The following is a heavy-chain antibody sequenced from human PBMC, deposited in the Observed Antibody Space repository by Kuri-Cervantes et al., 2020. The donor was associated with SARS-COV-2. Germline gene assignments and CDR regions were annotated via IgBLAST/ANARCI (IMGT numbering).Heavy chain of an antibody. D-gene: IGHD3-9*01. Sequence: GESLKISCAASGFTFSSYSMNWVRQAPGKGLEWVSSISSSSSYIYYADSVKGRFTISRDNAKNSLYLQMNSLRAEDTAVYYCARDTYYDILTGYSPLGFDPWGQGTLVTVSS. CDR3: ARDTYYDILTGYSPLGFDP. J-gene: IGHJ5*02. CDR2: ISSSSSYI. V-gene: IGHV3-21*01. CDR1: GFTFSSYS.